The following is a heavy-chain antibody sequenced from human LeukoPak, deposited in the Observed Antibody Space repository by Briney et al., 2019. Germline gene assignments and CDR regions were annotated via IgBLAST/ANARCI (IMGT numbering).Heavy chain of an antibody. CDR3: ARDMRYCSGGSCYSAHYYYGMDV. J-gene: IGHJ6*04. Sequence: ASVKVSCKASGYTFTGYYMHWGPQAPGQGLEWMGWINPNSGGTNYAQKFQGWVNMIRDTSISTAYMELSRLRSDVTAVYYRARDMRYCSGGSCYSAHYYYGMDVWGKGTPVTVSS. CDR2: INPNSGGT. D-gene: IGHD2-15*01. CDR1: GYTFTGYY. V-gene: IGHV1-2*04.